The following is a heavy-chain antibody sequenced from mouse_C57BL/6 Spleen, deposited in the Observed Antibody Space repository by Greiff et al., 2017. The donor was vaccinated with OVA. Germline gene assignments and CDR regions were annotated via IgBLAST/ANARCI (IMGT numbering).Heavy chain of an antibody. CDR2: ISSGGSYT. CDR3: ARQLGPSDYFDY. Sequence: EVQLEESGGDLVKPGGSLKLSCAASGFTFSSYGMSWVRQTPDKRLEWVATISSGGSYTYYPDSVKGRFTISRDNAKNTLYLQMSSLKSEDTAMYYCARQLGPSDYFDYWGQGTTLTVSS. CDR1: GFTFSSYG. D-gene: IGHD4-1*01. J-gene: IGHJ2*01. V-gene: IGHV5-6*01.